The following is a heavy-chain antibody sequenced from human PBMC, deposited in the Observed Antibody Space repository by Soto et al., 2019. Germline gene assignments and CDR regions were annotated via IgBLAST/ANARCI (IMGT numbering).Heavy chain of an antibody. CDR2: IYPGDSDT. V-gene: IGHV5-51*01. Sequence: PGESLKISCKGSGYSFTSYWIGWVRQMPGKGLEWMGIIYPGDSDTRYSPSFQGQVTISADKSISTAYLQWSSLKASDTAMYYCARHRGRRYSSGWYPNWFDPWGQGTLVTGSS. D-gene: IGHD6-19*01. J-gene: IGHJ5*02. CDR3: ARHRGRRYSSGWYPNWFDP. CDR1: GYSFTSYW.